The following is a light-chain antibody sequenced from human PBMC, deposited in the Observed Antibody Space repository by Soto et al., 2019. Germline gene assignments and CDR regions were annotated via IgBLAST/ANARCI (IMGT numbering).Light chain of an antibody. CDR3: QQYDSSPVT. CDR1: QSVSSNF. Sequence: EIVLTQSPGTLFLSPGERATLSCRASQSVSSNFLAWYQQKPGQAPRLLIYGASSRATGTPDRFSGSGSGTDFTLTISRLEPEDFAVYYCQQYDSSPVTFGQGTKVEIK. J-gene: IGKJ1*01. CDR2: GAS. V-gene: IGKV3-20*01.